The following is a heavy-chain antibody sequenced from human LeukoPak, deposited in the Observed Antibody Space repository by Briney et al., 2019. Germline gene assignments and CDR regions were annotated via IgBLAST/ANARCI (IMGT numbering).Heavy chain of an antibody. Sequence: ASVKVSCKDSGGTFSSYAISWVRQAPGQGLGWMGGIFPIFGTANYAQKFQGGVTITADESTSTVYMELSSLRSEDTAVYYCARDGVVGGVRSSPYYYGMDVWGKGTTVTVSS. CDR1: GGTFSSYA. CDR3: ARDGVVGGVRSSPYYYGMDV. J-gene: IGHJ6*04. CDR2: IFPIFGTA. D-gene: IGHD3-16*01. V-gene: IGHV1-69*13.